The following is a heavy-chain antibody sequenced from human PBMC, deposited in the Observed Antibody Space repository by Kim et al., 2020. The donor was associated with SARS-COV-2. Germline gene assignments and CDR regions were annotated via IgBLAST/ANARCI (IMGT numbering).Heavy chain of an antibody. CDR2: IKSKTDGGTT. J-gene: IGHJ4*02. D-gene: IGHD3-3*01. V-gene: IGHV3-15*01. CDR3: TTEHDFWSGYYLEAGDY. Sequence: GGSLRLSCAASGFTFSNAWMSWVRQAPGKGLEWVGRIKSKTDGGTTDYAAPVKGRFTISRDDSKNTLYLQMNSLKTEDTAVYYCTTEHDFWSGYYLEAGDYWGQGTLVTVSS. CDR1: GFTFSNAW.